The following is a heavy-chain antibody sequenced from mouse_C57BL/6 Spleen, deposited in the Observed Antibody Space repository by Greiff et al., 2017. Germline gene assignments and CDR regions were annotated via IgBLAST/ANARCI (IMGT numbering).Heavy chain of an antibody. J-gene: IGHJ4*01. Sequence: QVQLQQSGPGLVQPSQSLSITCTVSGFSLTSYGVHWVRQSPGKGLEWLGVIWSGGSTDYNAAFISRLSISKDNSKSQVFFKMNSLQADDTAIYYCARNPSGLRRGYAMDYWGQGTSVTVSS. D-gene: IGHD2-4*01. V-gene: IGHV2-2*01. CDR2: IWSGGST. CDR1: GFSLTSYG. CDR3: ARNPSGLRRGYAMDY.